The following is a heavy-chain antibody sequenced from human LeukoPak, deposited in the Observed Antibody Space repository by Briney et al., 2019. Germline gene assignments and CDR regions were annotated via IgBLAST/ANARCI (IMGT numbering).Heavy chain of an antibody. CDR3: AKGDYYGSGSTFKNGMDV. V-gene: IGHV3-23*01. CDR1: GFTFSSYA. CDR2: VTASAGNT. D-gene: IGHD3-10*01. Sequence: GGSLRLSCAASGFTFSSYAMSWVRQAPGKGLEWVSAVTASAGNTYYADSVKGGFTISRDNSKNTLYLQVNSLRAEDTAVYYCAKGDYYGSGSTFKNGMDVWGQGTTVTVSS. J-gene: IGHJ6*02.